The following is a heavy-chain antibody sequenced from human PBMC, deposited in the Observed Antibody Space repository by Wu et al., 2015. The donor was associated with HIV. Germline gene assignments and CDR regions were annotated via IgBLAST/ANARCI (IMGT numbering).Heavy chain of an antibody. J-gene: IGHJ2*01. CDR1: GYNFTNYD. V-gene: IGHV1-8*01. CDR3: AKADQRGYDYGHWNFDF. D-gene: IGHD5-18*01. Sequence: QVQLVQSGAEMKKPGASVKVSCKASGYNFTNYDINWVKLTPGQGLEWMGWMKPKSGDTGYALTFLGRVTMTRDISTNTAYMELSSLRSDDTALYFCAKADQRGYDYGHWNFDFRGHGTLVTVSS. CDR2: MKPKSGDT.